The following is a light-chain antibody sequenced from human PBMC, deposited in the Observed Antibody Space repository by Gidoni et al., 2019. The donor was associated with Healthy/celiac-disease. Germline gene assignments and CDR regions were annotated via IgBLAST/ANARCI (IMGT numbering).Light chain of an antibody. V-gene: IGKV1-13*02. CDR2: DAS. J-gene: IGKJ4*01. CDR3: HQFNSYPLT. Sequence: AIQLTQSPSSLSASVGDRVTITCRASQGISSALAWYQQKPGKVPKLLLYDASSLESGVPSRFSGSGSGTDFTLTISSLQPEDFATYYCHQFNSYPLTFGGGTKVEIK. CDR1: QGISSA.